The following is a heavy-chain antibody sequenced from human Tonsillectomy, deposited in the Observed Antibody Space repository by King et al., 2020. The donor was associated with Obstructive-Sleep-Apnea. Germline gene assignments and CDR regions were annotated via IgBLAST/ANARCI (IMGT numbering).Heavy chain of an antibody. V-gene: IGHV3-9*01. CDR2: ISWGGVGI. D-gene: IGHD3-10*01. Sequence: VQLVESGGGFAQPGRSLTLSCAASGFTFDDFSMHWVRQVPGKGLGWVSSISWGGVGIPFSDSVKGRFTTSRENAKNSLFLQMNSLRREETAFYYCAKDQGEYFGVGAFDIWGQGTMVTVSS. CDR3: AKDQGEYFGVGAFDI. CDR1: GFTFDDFS. J-gene: IGHJ3*02.